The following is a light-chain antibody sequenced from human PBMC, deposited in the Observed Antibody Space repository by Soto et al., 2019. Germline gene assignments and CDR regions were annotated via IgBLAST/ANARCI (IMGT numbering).Light chain of an antibody. CDR2: GAS. CDR1: QSFSTN. Sequence: IVMTQSPATLSVSPGKRATLSCRASQSFSTNLAWYQQKPGQAPRLLIHGASTRATGIPARFSGSGSGTEFTLTITSLQSEDFAVYFCQQYSSWPRTFGQGTKVDIK. V-gene: IGKV3-15*01. CDR3: QQYSSWPRT. J-gene: IGKJ1*01.